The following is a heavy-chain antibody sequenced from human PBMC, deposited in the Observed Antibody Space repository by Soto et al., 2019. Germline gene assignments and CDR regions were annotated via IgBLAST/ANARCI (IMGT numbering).Heavy chain of an antibody. D-gene: IGHD2-8*01. Sequence: QVQLVQYGAEVKKPGASVKVSCKASGYTFTSYVISWVRQAPGQGLEWMGWSSAYNGNTNYAQKLQGRATMTTHTSTSTAYMALRSLISGDTAVYYSAKATNAYWGQGTLVTVSS. V-gene: IGHV1-18*04. J-gene: IGHJ1*01. CDR1: GYTFTSYV. CDR2: SSAYNGNT. CDR3: AKATNAY.